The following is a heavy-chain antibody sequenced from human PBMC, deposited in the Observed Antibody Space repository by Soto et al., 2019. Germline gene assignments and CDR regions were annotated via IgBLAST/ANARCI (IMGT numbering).Heavy chain of an antibody. D-gene: IGHD6-13*01. CDR3: ARGPSGYSID. J-gene: IGHJ4*02. CDR1: GFTFSSYW. V-gene: IGHV3-74*01. Sequence: EVQLVESGGGLVQPGGSLRLSCAASGFTFSSYWMHWVRQAPGKGLVWVSRINSDGTTTNYADSVKGRFTISRDNAKSTLYLQMNSLRAEDTAVYYCARGPSGYSIDWGQGTLVTVSS. CDR2: INSDGTTT.